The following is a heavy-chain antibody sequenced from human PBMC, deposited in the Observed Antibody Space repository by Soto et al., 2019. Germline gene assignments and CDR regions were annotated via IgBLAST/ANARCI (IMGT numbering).Heavy chain of an antibody. CDR3: ARERRPQLYSGYDKTFDY. V-gene: IGHV1-46*03. Sequence: GASVKVSCKASGYTFTSYYMHWVRQAPGQGLEWMGIINPSGGSTSYAQKFQGRVTMTRDTSTSTVYMELSSLRSEDTAVYYCARERRPQLYSGYDKTFDYWGQGPLVTVSS. D-gene: IGHD5-12*01. J-gene: IGHJ4*02. CDR2: INPSGGST. CDR1: GYTFTSYY.